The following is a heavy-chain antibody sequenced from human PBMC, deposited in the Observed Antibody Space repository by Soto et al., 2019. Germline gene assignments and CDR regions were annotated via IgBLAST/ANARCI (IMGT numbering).Heavy chain of an antibody. CDR1: GFTFSISG. Sequence: PGWSLRLSCAVSGFTFSISGMHWVRQAPGKGLEWVAVIWFDGSNKYYADSVRGRFTISRDNSNDTLYLQMNSLRAEDTAVYYCARAVGPFDFWGQGTLVT. CDR2: IWFDGSNK. D-gene: IGHD3-16*01. CDR3: ARAVGPFDF. V-gene: IGHV3-33*08. J-gene: IGHJ3*01.